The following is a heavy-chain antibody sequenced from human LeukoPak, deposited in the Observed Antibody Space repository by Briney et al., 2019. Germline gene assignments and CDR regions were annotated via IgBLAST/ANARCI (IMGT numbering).Heavy chain of an antibody. J-gene: IGHJ5*02. CDR3: ARADRLHGGPYLIGP. CDR1: GYSFTDYY. Sequence: ASVTVSFKTSGYSFTDYYMHWVRQAPGQGLEWMGWINPNSGGTSSAQKFQGRVTMTRDTSITTVYMEVSWLTSDDTAIYYCARADRLHGGPYLIGPWGQGTLVTVSS. CDR2: INPNSGGT. D-gene: IGHD2-21*01. V-gene: IGHV1-2*02.